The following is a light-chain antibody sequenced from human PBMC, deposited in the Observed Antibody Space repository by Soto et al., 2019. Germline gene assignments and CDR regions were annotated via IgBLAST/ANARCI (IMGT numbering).Light chain of an antibody. V-gene: IGKV1-6*01. CDR2: AAS. Sequence: AIQMTQFPSSLSVSVGDRVTITCRASQDIRSGLGWYQHRPGKAPKLLIYAASTLQSGVPSRFSGSGSGTDFTLTISSLQPEDFATYYCLQDNSYPLTFGGGTKVDIK. J-gene: IGKJ4*01. CDR1: QDIRSG. CDR3: LQDNSYPLT.